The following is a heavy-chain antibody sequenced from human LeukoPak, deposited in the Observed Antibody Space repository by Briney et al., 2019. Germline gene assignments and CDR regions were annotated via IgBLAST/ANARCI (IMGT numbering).Heavy chain of an antibody. CDR2: ISPNSGDT. CDR1: GYTFTAYY. J-gene: IGHJ4*02. CDR3: ATSGFLEWALDY. D-gene: IGHD3-3*01. V-gene: IGHV1-2*02. Sequence: ASVKVSCKASGYTFTAYYLHWVRQAPAQGLEWMGWISPNSGDTNYAQTFQGRVTMTRDTSISTAYMELSRLRSDDTAVYYCATSGFLEWALDYWGQGTLVTVSS.